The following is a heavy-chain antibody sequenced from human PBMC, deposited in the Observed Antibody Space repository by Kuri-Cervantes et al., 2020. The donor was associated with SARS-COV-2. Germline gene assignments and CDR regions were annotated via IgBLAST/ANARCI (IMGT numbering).Heavy chain of an antibody. CDR3: TTSVCSSTSCYGYYYYYGMDV. Sequence: GGSLRLSCAASGFTFSNAWMSWVRQAPGKGLEWVGRIKSKTDGGTTDYAAPVKGRFTISRDDSKNTLYLQMNSPKTEDTAVYYCTTSVCSSTSCYGYYYYYGMDVWGQGTTVTVSS. CDR1: GFTFSNAW. D-gene: IGHD2-2*01. CDR2: IKSKTDGGTT. J-gene: IGHJ6*02. V-gene: IGHV3-15*01.